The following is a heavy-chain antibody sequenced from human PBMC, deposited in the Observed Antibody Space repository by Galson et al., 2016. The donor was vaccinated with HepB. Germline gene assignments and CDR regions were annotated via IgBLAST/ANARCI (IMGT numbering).Heavy chain of an antibody. Sequence: SLRLSCAGSGFTLSSYWMTWVRQAPGKGLEWVANIKEDGSKEYYVDSVKGRFTISRDNAKSSVYLQMHSLRVEDTAVYFCARGSFQWELLHAYFDSWGQGTLVTVSS. CDR3: ARGSFQWELLHAYFDS. D-gene: IGHD4-23*01. CDR1: GFTLSSYW. V-gene: IGHV3-7*02. J-gene: IGHJ4*02. CDR2: IKEDGSKE.